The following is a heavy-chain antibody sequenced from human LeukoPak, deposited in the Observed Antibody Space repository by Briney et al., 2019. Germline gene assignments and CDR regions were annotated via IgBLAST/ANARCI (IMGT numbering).Heavy chain of an antibody. CDR3: AGRATYYYYYGMDV. CDR1: GGSISSYY. V-gene: IGHV4-4*07. J-gene: IGHJ6*02. CDR2: IYTSGST. Sequence: SETLSLTCTVSGGSISSYYWSWIRQPAGKGLEWIGRIYTSGSTNYNPSLKSRVTMSVDTSENQFSLKLSSVTAADTAVYYCAGRATYYYYYGMDVWGQGTTVTVSS.